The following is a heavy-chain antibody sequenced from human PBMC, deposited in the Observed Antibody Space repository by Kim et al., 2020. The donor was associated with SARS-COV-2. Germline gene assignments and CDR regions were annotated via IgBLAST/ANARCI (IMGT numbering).Heavy chain of an antibody. Sequence: ASVKVSCKASGYTFTSYYMHWVRQAPGQGLEWMGIINPSGGSTSYAQKFQGRVTMTRDTSTSTVYMELSSLRSEDTAVYYCARGGYYDSSGPGAFDIWGQGTMVTVSS. D-gene: IGHD3-22*01. CDR3: ARGGYYDSSGPGAFDI. CDR2: INPSGGST. J-gene: IGHJ3*02. V-gene: IGHV1-46*01. CDR1: GYTFTSYY.